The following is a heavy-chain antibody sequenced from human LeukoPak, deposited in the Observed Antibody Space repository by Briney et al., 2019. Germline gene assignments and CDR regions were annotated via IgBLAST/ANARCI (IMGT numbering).Heavy chain of an antibody. D-gene: IGHD3-22*01. CDR2: IIPIFGTA. V-gene: IGHV1-69*05. Sequence: GSSVKVSCKASGGTFSSYAISWVRQAPGQGLEWMGGIIPIFGTANYAQKFQGRGTITTDESTSTANKELSSLRSEDTAVYYYARGGYDSSGYYYGDDAFDIWGQGTMVTVSS. CDR3: ARGGYDSSGYYYGDDAFDI. CDR1: GGTFSSYA. J-gene: IGHJ3*02.